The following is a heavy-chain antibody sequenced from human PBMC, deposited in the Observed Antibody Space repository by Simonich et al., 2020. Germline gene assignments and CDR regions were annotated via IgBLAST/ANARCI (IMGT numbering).Heavy chain of an antibody. CDR1: GFTFSSYS. D-gene: IGHD3-10*01. V-gene: IGHV3-21*01. CDR3: ARDTSYYGSGSYYFDY. CDR2: ISSSSSYI. J-gene: IGHJ4*02. Sequence: GGGLVKPGGSLRLSCAASGFTFSSYSMNWVRQAPGKGLEWVSSISSSSSYIYYADPVKGRFTISRDNAKNSLYLQMNSLRAEDTAVYYCARDTSYYGSGSYYFDYWGQGTLVTVSS.